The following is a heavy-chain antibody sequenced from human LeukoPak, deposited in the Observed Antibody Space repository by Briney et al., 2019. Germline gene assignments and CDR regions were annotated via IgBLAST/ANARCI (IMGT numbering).Heavy chain of an antibody. V-gene: IGHV3-30*18. CDR1: GFTFSNYG. CDR3: AKAGGAYSSMYYSHY. D-gene: IGHD6-13*01. CDR2: ISYDGSKK. Sequence: GGSLGLSRAVSGFTFSNYGKHWVRQAPGKGLEWVAVISYDGSKKYYADSVKGRFTISRDNSKNTLYLQMNSLRAEDTAVYYCAKAGGAYSSMYYSHYWGQGTLVTVSS. J-gene: IGHJ4*02.